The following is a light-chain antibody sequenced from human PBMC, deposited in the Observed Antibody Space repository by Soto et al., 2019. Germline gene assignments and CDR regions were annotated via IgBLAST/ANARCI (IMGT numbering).Light chain of an antibody. Sequence: QSALTQPASVSGSPGQSITISCTGTSSDVGSYKLVSWYQQHPGKAPKLMISEVTKRPSGVSTRFSGSKSGKTTSLTISGLQPEDESDYYCCSYACSNTWMFGGGTKLTVL. CDR1: SSDVGSYKL. V-gene: IGLV2-23*02. CDR3: CSYACSNTWM. J-gene: IGLJ3*02. CDR2: EVT.